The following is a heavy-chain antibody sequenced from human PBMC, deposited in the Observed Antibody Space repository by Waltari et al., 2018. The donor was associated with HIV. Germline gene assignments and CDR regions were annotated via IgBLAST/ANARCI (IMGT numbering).Heavy chain of an antibody. D-gene: IGHD3-22*01. V-gene: IGHV3-74*01. CDR1: GFTFSSYW. CDR3: ARGGDSSGYFLLHWYFDL. CDR2: INSDGSST. J-gene: IGHJ2*01. Sequence: EVQLVESGGGLVQPGGSLRLSCAASGFTFSSYWMHWVRQAPGKGLVWGSRINSDGSSTSYADSVKGRVTISRDNAKNTLYLQMNSLRAEGTAVYYCARGGDSSGYFLLHWYFDLWGRGTLVTVSS.